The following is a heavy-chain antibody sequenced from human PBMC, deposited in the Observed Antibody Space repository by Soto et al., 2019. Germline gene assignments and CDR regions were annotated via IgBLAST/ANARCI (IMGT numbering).Heavy chain of an antibody. V-gene: IGHV4-61*01. Sequence: QVQLQESGPGLVKPSETLSLTCTVSGGSVSIGSYFWSWIRQPPGKGLEWIGYVHYSGGTNQNPSLKSGVTMSVDTSKNQFSVKLGSVTAADTAVYYCARRYGAFEDYWGQGILVTVSS. CDR3: ARRYGAFEDY. D-gene: IGHD1-26*01. CDR1: GGSVSIGSYF. CDR2: VHYSGGT. J-gene: IGHJ4*02.